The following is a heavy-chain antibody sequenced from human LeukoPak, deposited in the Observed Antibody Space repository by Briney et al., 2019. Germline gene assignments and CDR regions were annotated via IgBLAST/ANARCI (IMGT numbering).Heavy chain of an antibody. CDR2: IYYSGST. D-gene: IGHD3-9*01. Sequence: SETLSLTCTVSGGSVSSYYWSWIRQPPGKGLEWIGYIYYSGSTNYNPSLKSRVTISVDTSKNQFSLKLSSVTAADTAVYYCARGRGYYDILTGYPVRDYYFDYWGQGTLVTVSS. J-gene: IGHJ4*02. CDR3: ARGRGYYDILTGYPVRDYYFDY. V-gene: IGHV4-59*02. CDR1: GGSVSSYY.